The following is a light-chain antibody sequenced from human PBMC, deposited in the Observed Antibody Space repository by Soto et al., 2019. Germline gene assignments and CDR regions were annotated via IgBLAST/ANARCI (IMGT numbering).Light chain of an antibody. CDR1: QGIRNY. V-gene: IGKV1-27*01. J-gene: IGKJ1*01. CDR2: AAS. Sequence: EIQLTQSPSYLFACVGASVTITCRASQGIRNYLAWYHQKPGKVPELLIYAASTLQSGVPSRFSGIAAGTEFTLTTSRLKPEDVSAYDGQKYNSAPPWTFCPGTKVDIK. CDR3: QKYNSAPPWT.